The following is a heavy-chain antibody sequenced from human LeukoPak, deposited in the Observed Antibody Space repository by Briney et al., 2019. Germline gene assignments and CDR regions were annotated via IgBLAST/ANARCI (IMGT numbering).Heavy chain of an antibody. CDR3: ARDLGSGWYGEDY. J-gene: IGHJ4*02. V-gene: IGHV1-2*02. D-gene: IGHD6-19*01. CDR1: GYTFTGYY. CDR2: INPNSGGT. Sequence: ASVKVSCKASGYTFTGYYMHWVRQAPGQGLEWMGWINPNSGGTNYAQKFQGRVTMTRETPISTAYMELSRLRSDDTAVYYCARDLGSGWYGEDYWGQGTLVTV.